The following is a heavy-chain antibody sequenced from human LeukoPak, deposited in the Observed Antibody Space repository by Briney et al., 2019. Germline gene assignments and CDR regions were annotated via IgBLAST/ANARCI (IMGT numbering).Heavy chain of an antibody. CDR2: IYYSGST. J-gene: IGHJ4*02. CDR3: ASRIAVAGYDY. Sequence: SETLSLTCAVSGGSISSGGYYWSWIRQHPGKGLEWIGYIYYSGSTYYNPSLKSRVTISVDTSKNQFSLKLSSVTAADTAVYYCASRIAVAGYDYWGQGTLVTVSS. V-gene: IGHV4-31*11. CDR1: GGSISSGGYY. D-gene: IGHD6-19*01.